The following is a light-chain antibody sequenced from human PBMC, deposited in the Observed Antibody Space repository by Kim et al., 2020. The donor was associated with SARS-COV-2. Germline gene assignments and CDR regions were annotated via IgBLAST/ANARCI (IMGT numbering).Light chain of an antibody. CDR2: AAS. Sequence: ASLWDRITITCRASQSISSYLNWYQQKPGKAPKLLIYAASSLQSGVPSRFSGSGSGTDFTLTISSLQPEDFATYYCQQSYSTPRTFGQGTKVDIK. V-gene: IGKV1-39*01. CDR3: QQSYSTPRT. J-gene: IGKJ1*01. CDR1: QSISSY.